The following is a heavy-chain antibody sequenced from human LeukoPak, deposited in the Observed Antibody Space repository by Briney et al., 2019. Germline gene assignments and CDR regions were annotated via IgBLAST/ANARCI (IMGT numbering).Heavy chain of an antibody. D-gene: IGHD6-6*01. CDR2: IYPGDSDT. Sequence: GESLKISCKGSGYNFTNYWVGWVRQMPGKGLEWMGIIYPGDSDTRYSPSFQGQVTISADKSISTAYLQWSSLKASDTAMYYCARLQSVGQLGADYWGQGTLVTVSS. CDR1: GYNFTNYW. V-gene: IGHV5-51*01. CDR3: ARLQSVGQLGADY. J-gene: IGHJ4*02.